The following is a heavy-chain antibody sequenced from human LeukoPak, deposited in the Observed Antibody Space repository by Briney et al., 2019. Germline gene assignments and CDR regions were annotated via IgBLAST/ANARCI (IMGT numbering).Heavy chain of an antibody. CDR2: IKEDGSEKK. D-gene: IGHD5-12*01. J-gene: IGHJ4*02. V-gene: IGHV3-7*01. CDR1: GFTFSSYW. Sequence: PGGSLRLSCAASGFTFSSYWMSWGRQAPGKGLEWVANIKEDGSEKKYYEDSVKGRFTISRDNTKKSLYLQMDSLRAEDTAMYYCAKGGYRYEYWGQGTLVTVSS. CDR3: AKGGYRYEY.